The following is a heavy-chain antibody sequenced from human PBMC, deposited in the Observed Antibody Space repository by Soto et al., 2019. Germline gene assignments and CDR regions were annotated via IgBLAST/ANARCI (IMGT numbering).Heavy chain of an antibody. D-gene: IGHD3-22*01. CDR1: GGSISSYY. Sequence: QVQLQESGPGLVKPSETLSLTCTVSGGSISSYYWSWIRQPPGQGLVWIGYIYFSGSTDYNPSLKRPITISIYTSNNQISRKLTSGTAADTAVSYCAIAAGAWTSDGDFDYDSSRYRFAYRGQGTLLTVSS. CDR3: AIAAGAWTSDGDFDYDSSRYRFAY. V-gene: IGHV4-59*01. CDR2: IYFSGST. J-gene: IGHJ4*02.